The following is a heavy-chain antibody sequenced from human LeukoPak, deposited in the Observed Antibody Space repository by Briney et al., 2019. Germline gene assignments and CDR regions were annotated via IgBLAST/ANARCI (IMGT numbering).Heavy chain of an antibody. CDR3: ARGKTSQNIVTRKTYNWFDP. Sequence: PGGSLRLSCAASGFTFSSYAMSWVRQAPGKGLEWVSAISGSGDSSYYADSVKGRFTISRDNAKNSLYLQMKSLRAEDTAVYYCARGKTSQNIVTRKTYNWFDPWGQGTLVTVSS. CDR2: ISGSGDSS. V-gene: IGHV3-23*01. D-gene: IGHD2/OR15-2a*01. CDR1: GFTFSSYA. J-gene: IGHJ5*02.